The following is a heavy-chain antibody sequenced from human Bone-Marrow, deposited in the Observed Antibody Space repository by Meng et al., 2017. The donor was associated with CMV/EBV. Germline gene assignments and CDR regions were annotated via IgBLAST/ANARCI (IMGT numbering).Heavy chain of an antibody. CDR3: ARVGFGGLEWLSSFGWSY. J-gene: IGHJ4*02. Sequence: SQTLSLTCAVYGGSFSGYYWSWIRQPPGKGLEWIGEINHSGSTNYNPSLKSRVTISVDTSKNQFSLKLSSVTAADTAVYYCARVGFGGLEWLSSFGWSYWGQGTLVTFSS. V-gene: IGHV4-34*01. D-gene: IGHD3-3*01. CDR1: GGSFSGYY. CDR2: INHSGST.